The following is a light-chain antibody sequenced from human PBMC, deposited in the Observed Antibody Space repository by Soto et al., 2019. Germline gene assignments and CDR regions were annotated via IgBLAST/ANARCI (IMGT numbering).Light chain of an antibody. CDR1: RSDIGSYNN. CDR2: DVS. V-gene: IGLV2-14*03. Sequence: QSALTQPASVSGSPGQSITISCTGTRSDIGSYNNVAWYQQHPGKAPKLVIFDVSDRPSGISNRFSGSKSGNTASLTISGLRTEDEADYYCGSYTSSSNYVFGSGTKLTVL. CDR3: GSYTSSSNYV. J-gene: IGLJ1*01.